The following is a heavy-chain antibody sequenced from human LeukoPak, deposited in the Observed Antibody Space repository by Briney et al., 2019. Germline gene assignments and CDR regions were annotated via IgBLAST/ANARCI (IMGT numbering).Heavy chain of an antibody. CDR3: ARESGDRWYRGWIDR. J-gene: IGHJ5*02. CDR1: DDSMTNRAYS. CDR2: IYHSGFA. Sequence: PSETLSLTCTVSDDSMTNRAYSWSWIRQPPGMGLEWIGHIYHSGFAYYNPSLKGRVTVSVDKSNNSFSLQLASMTAADTAVYFCARESGDRWYRGWIDRWGQGTRVIVSS. D-gene: IGHD6-13*01. V-gene: IGHV4-30-2*01.